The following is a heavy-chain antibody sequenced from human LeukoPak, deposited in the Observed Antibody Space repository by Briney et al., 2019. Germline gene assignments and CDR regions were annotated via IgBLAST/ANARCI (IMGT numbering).Heavy chain of an antibody. CDR1: GFTFSTNN. J-gene: IGHJ4*02. CDR2: ISSTSKYI. D-gene: IGHD6-6*01. Sequence: KPGGSLRLSCAVSGFTFSTNNVKWVRQAPGKGLEWVSDISSTSKYIFYADSRNGRFTISRDNARNTLYLQMNSLRAEDTAVYYCARALRLSSGLSSSGGQGTLVTVSS. V-gene: IGHV3-21*01. CDR3: ARALRLSSGLSSS.